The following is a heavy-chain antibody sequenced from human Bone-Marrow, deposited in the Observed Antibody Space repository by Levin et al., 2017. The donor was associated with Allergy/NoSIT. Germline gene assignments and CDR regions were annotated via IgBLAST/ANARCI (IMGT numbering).Heavy chain of an antibody. CDR3: ARDPLEYGTNTGNY. CDR2: IYHGGRT. J-gene: IGHJ4*02. Sequence: PSETLSLTCTVSGGSISSSTWWSWVRQPPGKGLEWIGEIYHGGRTNYNPSLRSRVTMSVDKSQNQFSLNLNSVTAADTAVYYCARDPLEYGTNTGNYWGQGTLVTVSS. D-gene: IGHD2-8*01. V-gene: IGHV4-4*02. CDR1: GGSISSSTW.